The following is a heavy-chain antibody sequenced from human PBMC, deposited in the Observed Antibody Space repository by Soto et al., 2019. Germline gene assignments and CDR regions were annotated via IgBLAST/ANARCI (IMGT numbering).Heavy chain of an antibody. D-gene: IGHD2-15*01. CDR3: ARSQGGSSSLDIYYYYYYGMDV. J-gene: IGHJ6*02. Sequence: QVQLVQSGAEVKKPGSSVKVSCKAPGGTFSSYAISWVRQASGQGLEWMGGIIPIFGTAKYAQKFQGRVTITADESTSTGYMELSSLRSEDTAVYYCARSQGGSSSLDIYYYYYYGMDVWGQGTMVTVSS. V-gene: IGHV1-69*01. CDR1: GGTFSSYA. CDR2: IIPIFGTA.